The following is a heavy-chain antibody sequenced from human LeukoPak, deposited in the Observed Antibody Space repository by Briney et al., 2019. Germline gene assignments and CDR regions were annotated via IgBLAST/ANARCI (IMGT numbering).Heavy chain of an antibody. Sequence: PGGSLRLSCAASGFTFSSYEMNWVRQAPGKGLEWVSYISSSGSTIYYADSVKGRFTISRDNAKNSLYLQMNSLRAEDTAVYYCAKDVHCSTTNCYGGNFDHWGQGTLVTVSS. CDR3: AKDVHCSTTNCYGGNFDH. CDR2: ISSSGSTI. CDR1: GFTFSSYE. V-gene: IGHV3-48*03. D-gene: IGHD2-2*01. J-gene: IGHJ4*02.